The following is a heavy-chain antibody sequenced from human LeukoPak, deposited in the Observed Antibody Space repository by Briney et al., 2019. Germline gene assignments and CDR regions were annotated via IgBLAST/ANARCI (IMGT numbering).Heavy chain of an antibody. Sequence: RGSLRLSCAASGFTFSNYAMSWVRQAPGKGLEWVSAISASGGSTFYADSVKGRFTISRDNAKNSLYLQMNSLRAEDTAVYYCARAHNWKYGSFDFWGQGTLVTVSS. CDR2: ISASGGST. V-gene: IGHV3-23*01. CDR1: GFTFSNYA. J-gene: IGHJ4*02. CDR3: ARAHNWKYGSFDF. D-gene: IGHD1-7*01.